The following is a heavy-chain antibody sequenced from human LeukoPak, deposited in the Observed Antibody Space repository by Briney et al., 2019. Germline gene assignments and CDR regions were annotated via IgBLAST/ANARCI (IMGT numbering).Heavy chain of an antibody. CDR1: GGSISSGDYY. Sequence: SETLSLTCTVSGGSISSGDYYWSWIRQPPGKGLEWIGYIYYSGSTYCNPSLKSRVTISVDTSKNQFSLKLSSVTAADTAVYYCARNLEGWFDPWGQGTLVTVSS. CDR3: ARNLEGWFDP. CDR2: IYYSGST. V-gene: IGHV4-30-4*08. J-gene: IGHJ5*02.